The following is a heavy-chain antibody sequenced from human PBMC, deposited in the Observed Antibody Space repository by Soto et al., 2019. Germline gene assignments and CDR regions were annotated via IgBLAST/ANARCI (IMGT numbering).Heavy chain of an antibody. CDR1: GYTFTSYG. V-gene: IGHV1-18*04. CDR2: ISAYNGNT. J-gene: IGHJ6*02. Sequence: QVPLVQSGAEVKKPGASVKVSCKASGYTFTSYGISWVRQAPGQGLEWMGWISAYNGNTNYAQKLQGRVTMTTDTATSTAYMELRSLRSDDTAVYYCARATVVTRHSDYYYGMDVWGQGTTVTVSS. CDR3: ARATVVTRHSDYYYGMDV. D-gene: IGHD2-21*02.